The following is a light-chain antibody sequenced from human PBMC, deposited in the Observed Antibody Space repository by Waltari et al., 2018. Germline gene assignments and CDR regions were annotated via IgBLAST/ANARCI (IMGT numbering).Light chain of an antibody. CDR3: QQYDNLPSVA. V-gene: IGKV1-33*01. Sequence: DIQMTQSPSSLSASVGDRVTITCQASQDISFYLNWYQQKPGKAPKLLISESSNLATGVPSRFSGSRSVTHFTFTISSLQPEDVASYYCQQYDNLPSVAFGGGTKVEL. J-gene: IGKJ4*01. CDR2: ESS. CDR1: QDISFY.